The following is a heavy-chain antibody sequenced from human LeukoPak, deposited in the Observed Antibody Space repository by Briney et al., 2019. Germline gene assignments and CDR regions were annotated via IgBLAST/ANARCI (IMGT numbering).Heavy chain of an antibody. CDR2: IYYSGST. CDR3: ARVVLKYRGVIKAVSHGGWFDP. CDR1: GGSISSYY. J-gene: IGHJ5*02. Sequence: SETLSLTCTVSGGSISSYYWSWIRQRPGKGLEWIGYIYYSGSTSYNPSLKSRVTISVDKSKNQFSLKLSSVTAADTAVYYCARVVLKYRGVIKAVSHGGWFDPWGQGTLVTVSS. V-gene: IGHV4-59*12. D-gene: IGHD3-10*01.